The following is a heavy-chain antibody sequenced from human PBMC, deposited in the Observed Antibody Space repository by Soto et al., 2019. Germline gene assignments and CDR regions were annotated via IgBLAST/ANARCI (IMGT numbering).Heavy chain of an antibody. CDR2: IWDDGRRK. Sequence: GGSLRLSCAASGFTFSLYGMHWVRQAPGKGLEWVAAIWDDGRRKDYADSVKDRLFISRDNSKNTLYPQLDSLRPEDTAVYYCATWQGSLNFHYWGQGTLVTVSS. V-gene: IGHV3-33*01. CDR3: ATWQGSLNFHY. CDR1: GFTFSLYG. J-gene: IGHJ4*02.